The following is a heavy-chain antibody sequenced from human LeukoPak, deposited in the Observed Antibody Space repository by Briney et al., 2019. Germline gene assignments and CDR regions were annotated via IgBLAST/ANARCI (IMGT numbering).Heavy chain of an antibody. CDR3: ARHRGYSYGLTDY. CDR1: GGSISSYY. D-gene: IGHD5-18*01. Sequence: SETLSLTCSVSGGSISSYYWSGIRQPPGKGLEWIGSIYYSGSTYYNPSLKSRVTISVDTSKNQFSLKLSSVTAADTAVYYCARHRGYSYGLTDYWGQGTLVTVSS. J-gene: IGHJ4*02. V-gene: IGHV4-39*01. CDR2: IYYSGST.